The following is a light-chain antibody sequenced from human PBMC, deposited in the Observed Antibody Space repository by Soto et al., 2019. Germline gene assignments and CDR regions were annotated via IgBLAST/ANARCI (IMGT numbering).Light chain of an antibody. CDR2: GAF. Sequence: EIVLTQSPATLSLSPGERATLSCRASPSVANFVAWYQQKPGQAPRLLIYGAFNRATGIPARLSGSGSGTDFTPTISRLEPEDSAVYYCQQHHIFPPVTFGHGTRLEIK. CDR3: QQHHIFPPVT. J-gene: IGKJ5*01. CDR1: PSVANF. V-gene: IGKV3-11*01.